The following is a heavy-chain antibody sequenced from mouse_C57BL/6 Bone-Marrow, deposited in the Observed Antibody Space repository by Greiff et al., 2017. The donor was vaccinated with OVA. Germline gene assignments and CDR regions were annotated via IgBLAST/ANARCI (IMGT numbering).Heavy chain of an antibody. CDR2: ISSGGDYI. V-gene: IGHV5-9-1*02. CDR1: GFTFSSYA. D-gene: IGHD1-1*01. J-gene: IGHJ4*01. CDR3: TRDGHYYGSSYAMDY. Sequence: EVKLVESGEGLVKPGGSLKLSCAASGFTFSSYAMSWVRQTPEKRLEWVAYISSGGDYIYYADTVKGRFTISRDNARNTLYLQMSSLKSEDTAMYYCTRDGHYYGSSYAMDYWGQGTSVTVSS.